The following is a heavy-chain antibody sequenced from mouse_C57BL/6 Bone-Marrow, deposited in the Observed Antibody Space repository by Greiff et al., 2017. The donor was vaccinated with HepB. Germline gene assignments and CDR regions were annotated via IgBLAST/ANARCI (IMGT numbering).Heavy chain of an antibody. CDR1: GFTFSSYA. CDR2: ISSGGDYI. V-gene: IGHV5-9-1*02. D-gene: IGHD2-5*01. Sequence: EVHLVESGEGLVKPGGSLKLSCAASGFTFSSYAMSWVRQTPEKRLEWVAYISSGGDYIYYADTVKGRFTISRDNARNTLYLQMSSLKSEDTAMYYCTRRGYSNFLFAYWGQGTLVTVSA. J-gene: IGHJ3*01. CDR3: TRRGYSNFLFAY.